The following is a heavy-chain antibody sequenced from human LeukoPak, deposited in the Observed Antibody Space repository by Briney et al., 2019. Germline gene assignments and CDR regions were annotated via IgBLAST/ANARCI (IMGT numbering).Heavy chain of an antibody. D-gene: IGHD3-9*01. CDR1: GGSISSYY. CDR3: ASSYFDWLGGLYFDY. Sequence: PSETLSLTCTVSGGSISSYYWSWIRQPPGKGLEWIGYIYYSGSTNYNPSLKSRVTISVDTSKNQFSLKMRSVTAADTAVYYCASSYFDWLGGLYFDYWGQGTLVTVSS. J-gene: IGHJ4*02. V-gene: IGHV4-59*08. CDR2: IYYSGST.